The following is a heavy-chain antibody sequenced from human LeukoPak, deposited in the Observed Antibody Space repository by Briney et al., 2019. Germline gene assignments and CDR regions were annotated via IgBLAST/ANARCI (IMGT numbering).Heavy chain of an antibody. Sequence: PGGSLRLSCTASGFAYSGSSMHWVRQAPGKGLEWVSGIQRDGSSPTYADSVKGRFTISRDNSKNTLYLQMNSLRAEDTAVHYCARRDGDNDRGFDYWGQGTLVIVSS. CDR3: ARRDGDNDRGFDY. V-gene: IGHV3-74*01. J-gene: IGHJ4*02. D-gene: IGHD4-23*01. CDR1: GFAYSGSS. CDR2: IQRDGSSP.